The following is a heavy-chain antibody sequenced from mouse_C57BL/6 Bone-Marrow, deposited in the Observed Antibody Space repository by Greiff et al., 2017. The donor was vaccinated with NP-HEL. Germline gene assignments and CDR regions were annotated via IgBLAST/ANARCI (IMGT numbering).Heavy chain of an antibody. D-gene: IGHD1-1*01. Sequence: QVHVKQSGAELVRPGSSVKLSCKASGYTFTSYWMHWVKQRPIQGLEWIGNIDPSDSETHYNPKFKDKATLTVDKSSSTAYMKLSSLTSEDSAVYYCARSLSTTVVASPYWYFDVWGTGTTVTVSS. J-gene: IGHJ1*03. CDR3: ARSLSTTVVASPYWYFDV. CDR2: IDPSDSET. V-gene: IGHV1-52*01. CDR1: GYTFTSYW.